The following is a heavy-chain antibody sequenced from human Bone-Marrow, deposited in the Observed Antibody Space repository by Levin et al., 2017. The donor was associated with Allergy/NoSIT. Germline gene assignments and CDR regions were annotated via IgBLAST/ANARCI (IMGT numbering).Heavy chain of an antibody. D-gene: IGHD3-10*01. CDR3: AKDEDYHGSGYYYDALDV. CDR1: GFTFSNYD. Sequence: PSGGSLRLSCAASGFTFSNYDMTWVRQAPGKGLEWVSGIIASAGTTYYADSVKGRFTISRDNSKNTLYLQMNSLRADDTAVYYCAKDEDYHGSGYYYDALDVWGQGTMVTVSS. CDR2: IIASAGTT. V-gene: IGHV3-23*01. J-gene: IGHJ3*01.